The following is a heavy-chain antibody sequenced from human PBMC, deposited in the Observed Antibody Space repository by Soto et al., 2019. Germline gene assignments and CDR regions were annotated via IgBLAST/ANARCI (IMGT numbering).Heavy chain of an antibody. V-gene: IGHV3-30*18. CDR1: GFTFSSYG. CDR2: ISYDGSNK. CDR3: AKEMVRGVIINYYGMDV. D-gene: IGHD3-10*01. Sequence: PGGSLRLSCAASGFTFSSYGMHWVRQAPGKGLEWVAVISYDGSNKYYADSVKGRFTISRDNSKNTLYLQMNSLRAEDTAVYYCAKEMVRGVIINYYGMDVWGQGTTVTVSS. J-gene: IGHJ6*02.